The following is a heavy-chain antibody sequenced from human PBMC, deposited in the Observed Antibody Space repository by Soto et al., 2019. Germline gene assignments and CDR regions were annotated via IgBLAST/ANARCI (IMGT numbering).Heavy chain of an antibody. V-gene: IGHV3-30*18. Sequence: PGRSLRLSCAASGFTFSSLGMHWVRQAPGKGLEWVAVISYDGSNKYYADSVKGRFTISRDNSKNTLYLQMNSLRAEDTAVYYCAKDRGSGWTFDYWGQGTLVTVSS. D-gene: IGHD6-19*01. CDR1: GFTFSSLG. J-gene: IGHJ4*02. CDR2: ISYDGSNK. CDR3: AKDRGSGWTFDY.